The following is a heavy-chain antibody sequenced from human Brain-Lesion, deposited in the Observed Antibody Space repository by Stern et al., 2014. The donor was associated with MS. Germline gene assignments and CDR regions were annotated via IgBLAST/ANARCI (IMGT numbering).Heavy chain of an antibody. Sequence: QLVQSGAEVKKPGASVKVSCKTSGYIFTGYYIHWVRQAPGQGLEWMAWINPNTGGSKYAQKFQGRVTMSRDTSISTAYVELSSLTSDDTAVYYCARDQRGITIFGVVTDYYYLGMDVWGQGTTVTVSS. D-gene: IGHD3-3*01. J-gene: IGHJ6*02. V-gene: IGHV1-2*02. CDR1: GYIFTGYY. CDR3: ARDQRGITIFGVVTDYYYLGMDV. CDR2: INPNTGGS.